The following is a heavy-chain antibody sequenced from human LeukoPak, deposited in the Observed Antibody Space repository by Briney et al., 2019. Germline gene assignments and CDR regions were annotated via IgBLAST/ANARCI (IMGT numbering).Heavy chain of an antibody. CDR3: ARVPRYYYDSSGYCFDY. CDR2: IKQDGSEK. D-gene: IGHD3-22*01. J-gene: IGHJ4*02. Sequence: PGGSLGLSCAASGFTFSSYWMSWVRQAPGKGLEWVANIKQDGSEKYYVDSVKGRFTISRDNAKNSLYLQMNSLRAEDTAVYYCARVPRYYYDSSGYCFDYWGQGTLVTVSS. V-gene: IGHV3-7*01. CDR1: GFTFSSYW.